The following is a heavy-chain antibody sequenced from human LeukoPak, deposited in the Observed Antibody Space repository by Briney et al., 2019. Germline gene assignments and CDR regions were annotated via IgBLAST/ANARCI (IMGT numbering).Heavy chain of an antibody. CDR2: IYSSVST. V-gene: IGHV4-4*07. D-gene: IGHD3-10*01. Sequence: SETLSLTCTVSGGSISSYYWSWIRQPAGKGLEWIGRIYSSVSTNYNPSLKSRVTMSVDTSKNHFSLRLSSVTAADTAVYYCARSGMVAHAFDVWGRGTMVTVSS. CDR3: ARSGMVAHAFDV. CDR1: GGSISSYY. J-gene: IGHJ3*01.